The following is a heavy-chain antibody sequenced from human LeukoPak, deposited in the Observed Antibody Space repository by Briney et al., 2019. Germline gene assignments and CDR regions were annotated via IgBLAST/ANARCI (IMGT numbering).Heavy chain of an antibody. J-gene: IGHJ4*02. V-gene: IGHV4-39*01. Sequence: SETLSLTCTVSGGSISSGPYYWGWIRQPPGKGLEWIGNIYYGENTYYNPSLKSRVTISIDTSKNQFYLKMSSLTAADTAVYYCARRDDSSGYHKIFDYWGPGTLVTVSS. CDR3: ARRDDSSGYHKIFDY. D-gene: IGHD3-22*01. CDR2: IYYGENT. CDR1: GGSISSGPYY.